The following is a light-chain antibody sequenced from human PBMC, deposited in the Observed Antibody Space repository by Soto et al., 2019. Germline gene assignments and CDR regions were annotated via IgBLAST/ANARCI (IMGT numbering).Light chain of an antibody. Sequence: IVLTQSPSSRSMSQGERATLSCWASQSVSNYFVLSQQKPGQAPRLLIYDASKRATGIPARFSGSGSGTDFTLTISSLEPEDFAVYYCQQYNNWHTLTFGQGTRVEI. J-gene: IGKJ5*01. V-gene: IGKV3-11*01. CDR1: QSVSNY. CDR3: QQYNNWHTLT. CDR2: DAS.